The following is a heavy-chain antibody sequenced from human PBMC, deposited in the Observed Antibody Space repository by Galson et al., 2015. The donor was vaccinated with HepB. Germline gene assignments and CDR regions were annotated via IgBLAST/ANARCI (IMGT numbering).Heavy chain of an antibody. V-gene: IGHV3-11*05. D-gene: IGHD5-18*01. J-gene: IGHJ5*02. Sequence: SLRLSCAASGFTFSDYYMSWIRQAPGKGLEWVSYISSSSSYTNYADSVKGRFTISRDNAKNSLYLQMNSLRAEDTAVYYCARVIGYSYGRGWFDPWGQGTLVTVSS. CDR3: ARVIGYSYGRGWFDP. CDR2: ISSSSSYT. CDR1: GFTFSDYY.